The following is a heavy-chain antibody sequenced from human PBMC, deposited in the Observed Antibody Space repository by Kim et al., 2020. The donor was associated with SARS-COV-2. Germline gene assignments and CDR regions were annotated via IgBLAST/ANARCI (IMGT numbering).Heavy chain of an antibody. Sequence: VKGRFTISRDNAKNSLYLQMNSLRAEDTAVYYGARDGTGASGYYYYYMDVWGKGTTVTVSS. CDR3: ARDGTGASGYYYYYMDV. D-gene: IGHD1-1*01. V-gene: IGHV3-21*01. J-gene: IGHJ6*03.